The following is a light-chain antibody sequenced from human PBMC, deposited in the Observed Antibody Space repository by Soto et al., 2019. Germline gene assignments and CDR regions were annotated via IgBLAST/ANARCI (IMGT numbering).Light chain of an antibody. V-gene: IGKV1-39*01. J-gene: IGKJ1*01. Sequence: DIQMTQSPSSLSASVGDRVTITCRASQSISSYLNWYQQKPGKAPKLLIYAASSLQSGVPSRFSGSGSGTDFTLTISSLQPEDFATYYCQQGYSTPQTFGQGTKAEIK. CDR2: AAS. CDR1: QSISSY. CDR3: QQGYSTPQT.